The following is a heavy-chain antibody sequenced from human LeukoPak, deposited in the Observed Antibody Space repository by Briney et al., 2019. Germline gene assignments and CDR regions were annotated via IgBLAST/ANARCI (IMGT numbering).Heavy chain of an antibody. J-gene: IGHJ4*02. CDR1: GGSISGSGYY. Sequence: SETLSLTCTVSGGSISGSGYYWVWIRQPPGKGLEWIATIYYTGSTYYNPSLKSRVTISVDTSKNQFSLRLNSVTAADTAVYYCARVSAAGTLYWAQGTLITVSS. CDR2: IYYTGST. CDR3: ARVSAAGTLY. D-gene: IGHD5/OR15-5a*01. V-gene: IGHV4-39*07.